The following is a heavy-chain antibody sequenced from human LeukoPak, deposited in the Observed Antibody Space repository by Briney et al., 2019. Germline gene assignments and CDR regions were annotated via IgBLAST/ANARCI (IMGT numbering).Heavy chain of an antibody. V-gene: IGHV3-48*01. CDR1: GFSLRSYS. Sequence: GGSLRLSCGASGFSLRSYSMDWVRQAPGKGLEGVSHINSGSSTIYYADSVKGRFTISRDNAGNSLYLHMNSLRAEDTAVYYCARVLLERPGIDSFDMWGQGTMVTVSS. CDR2: INSGSSTI. CDR3: ARVLLERPGIDSFDM. J-gene: IGHJ3*02. D-gene: IGHD1-1*01.